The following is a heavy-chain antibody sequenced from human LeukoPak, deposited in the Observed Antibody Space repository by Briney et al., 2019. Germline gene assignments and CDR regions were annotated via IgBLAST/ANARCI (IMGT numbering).Heavy chain of an antibody. CDR1: GYTFTSYD. D-gene: IGHD2-2*01. CDR2: MNPDSGHT. CDR3: ARVPRRGDRFDP. V-gene: IGHV1-8*01. Sequence: ASVKVSCKASGYTFTSYDINWVRQAPGQGLEWMGWMNPDSGHTGYAQKFQGRVTMTRNTSISTAYMELSSLTSEDTAVYYCARVPRRGDRFDPWGQGTLVTVSS. J-gene: IGHJ5*02.